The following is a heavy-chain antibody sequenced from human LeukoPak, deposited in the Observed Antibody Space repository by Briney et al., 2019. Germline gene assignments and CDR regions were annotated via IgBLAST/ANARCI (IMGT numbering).Heavy chain of an antibody. Sequence: SVKVSCKASGGTFSSYAISWVRQAPGQGLEWMGGIIPIFGTANYAQKFQGRVTITTDESTTTAYIELSSLRSEDTAMYYCARDRTSGHSNFFPYWGPGTLVTVSS. CDR3: ARDRTSGHSNFFPY. V-gene: IGHV1-69*05. CDR1: GGTFSSYA. CDR2: IIPIFGTA. J-gene: IGHJ4*02. D-gene: IGHD4-11*01.